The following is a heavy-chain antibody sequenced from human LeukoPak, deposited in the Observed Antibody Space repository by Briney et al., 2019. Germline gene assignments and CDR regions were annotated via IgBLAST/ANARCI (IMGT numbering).Heavy chain of an antibody. CDR1: GFTFSYFA. D-gene: IGHD2-21*01. V-gene: IGHV3-30-3*01. Sequence: GGSLRLSCAASGFTFSYFAMHWVRQAPGKGLEWVEVISYDGNNEYYADSVKGRFTISRDKSKNTLYLEMNSLRPEDTAVYYCARDVNAISSGRLAYWGQGTLVTVSS. CDR2: ISYDGNNE. CDR3: ARDVNAISSGRLAY. J-gene: IGHJ4*02.